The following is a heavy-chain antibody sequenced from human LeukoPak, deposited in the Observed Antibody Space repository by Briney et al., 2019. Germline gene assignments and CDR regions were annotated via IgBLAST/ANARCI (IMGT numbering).Heavy chain of an antibody. CDR2: ITHNGTA. D-gene: IGHD3-16*01. CDR3: VRGFLGLNGGI. Sequence: SETLPLTCGVSGGSFSGYYCNWIRQAPGKGLEWIGEITHNGTASSNPSLKSRVTISVDTSRSRFSLKLNSATAADTAVYYCVRGFLGLNGGIWGQGTTVTVSS. CDR1: GGSFSGYY. V-gene: IGHV4-34*01. J-gene: IGHJ6*02.